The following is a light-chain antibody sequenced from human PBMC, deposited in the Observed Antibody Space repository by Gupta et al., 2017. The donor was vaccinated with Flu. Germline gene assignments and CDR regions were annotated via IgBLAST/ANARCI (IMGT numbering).Light chain of an antibody. CDR3: QTWGTGILV. Sequence: QLVLTQSPSASASLGASVKLTCTLSSGHSSYAIAWHQQQPEKGPRYLMKFNSDGSNSKGDGIPDRFSGSSSGAERYLTISSLQAEDEADYYCQTWGTGILVFGGGTKLTVL. CDR2: FNSDGSN. CDR1: SGHSSYA. V-gene: IGLV4-69*01. J-gene: IGLJ2*01.